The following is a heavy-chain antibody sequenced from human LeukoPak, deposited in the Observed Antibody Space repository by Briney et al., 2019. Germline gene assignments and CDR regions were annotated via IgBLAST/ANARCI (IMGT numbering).Heavy chain of an antibody. Sequence: SGTLSLTCAVSGGSISSSNWWSWVRQPPGKGLEWIGEIYHSGSTNYNPSLKSRVTISVDKSKNQFSLKLSSVTAADTAVYYCARDRGSYGPEYYFDYWGQGTLVTVSS. CDR2: IYHSGST. V-gene: IGHV4-4*02. CDR3: ARDRGSYGPEYYFDY. J-gene: IGHJ4*02. CDR1: GGSISSSNW. D-gene: IGHD5-18*01.